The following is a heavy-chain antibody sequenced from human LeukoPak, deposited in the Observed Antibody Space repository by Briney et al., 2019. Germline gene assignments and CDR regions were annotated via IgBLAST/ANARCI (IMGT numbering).Heavy chain of an antibody. D-gene: IGHD6-19*01. CDR2: IYHNGGT. J-gene: IGHJ4*02. Sequence: PSETLSLTCTVSGGSISSGGYYWSWIRQPPGKGLEWIGYIYHNGGTNYNPSLESRVSISMDTSKNQFSLKLSSLTAADTAVYYCVNSQWLAQFDYWGQGTLVTVSS. CDR1: GGSISSGGYY. CDR3: VNSQWLAQFDY. V-gene: IGHV4-61*08.